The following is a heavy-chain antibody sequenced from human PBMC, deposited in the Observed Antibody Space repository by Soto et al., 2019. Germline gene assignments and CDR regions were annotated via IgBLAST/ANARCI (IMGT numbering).Heavy chain of an antibody. CDR3: AKEGCSGGICYGFDD. J-gene: IGHJ4*02. CDR1: GFTFSHYG. V-gene: IGHV3-30*18. Sequence: QVQLMQSGGGVVQPGRSLRLSCAASGFTFSHYGMHWVRQAPGKGLERVAVKSWDGSDEFYADSVKGRFTISRDNSNNMLYLQMNGLRTEDTAVYYCAKEGCSGGICYGFDDWGQGTLVTVSS. D-gene: IGHD2-15*01. CDR2: KSWDGSDE.